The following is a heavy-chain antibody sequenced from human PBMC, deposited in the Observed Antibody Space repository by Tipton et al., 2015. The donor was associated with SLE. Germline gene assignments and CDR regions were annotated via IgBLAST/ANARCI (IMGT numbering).Heavy chain of an antibody. CDR3: ARVRGGVVVPAPTFDY. CDR2: ISYDGSNK. V-gene: IGHV3-30-3*01. CDR1: GFTFSSYA. D-gene: IGHD2-2*01. Sequence: RSLRLSCAASGFTFSSYAMHWVRQAPGKGLEWVAVISYDGSNKYYADSVKGRFTISRDNSKNTLYLQMNSLRAEDTAVYYCARVRGGVVVPAPTFDYWGQGTLVTVSS. J-gene: IGHJ4*02.